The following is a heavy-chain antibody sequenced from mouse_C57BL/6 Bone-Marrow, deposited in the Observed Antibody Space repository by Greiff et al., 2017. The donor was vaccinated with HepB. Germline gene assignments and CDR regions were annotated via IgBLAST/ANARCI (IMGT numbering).Heavy chain of an antibody. Sequence: QVQLQQPGAELVKPGASVKMSCRASGYTFTNNWITWVRQRPGQGLEWIGDVFPGSGGSNNNEKFKRRATLTVDTSSSTAYMQLSSLTSEDSAVYYYARDYGSSGGALDYWGQGTSVTVSS. V-gene: IGHV1-55*01. CDR2: VFPGSGGS. CDR1: GYTFTNNW. CDR3: ARDYGSSGGALDY. J-gene: IGHJ4*01. D-gene: IGHD1-1*01.